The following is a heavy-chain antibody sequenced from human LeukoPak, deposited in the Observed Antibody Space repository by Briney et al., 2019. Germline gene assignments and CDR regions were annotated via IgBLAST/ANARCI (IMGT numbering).Heavy chain of an antibody. CDR1: GGTFSSYT. Sequence: SVKVSCKASGGTFSSYTISWVRQAPAQGLEWMGRIIPILGIANYAQKFQGRVTITADKSTSTAYMELGSLRSEDTAVYYCARAYCSSTSCYAYYYYGMDVWGQGTTVTVSS. CDR2: IIPILGIA. J-gene: IGHJ6*02. V-gene: IGHV1-69*02. D-gene: IGHD2-2*01. CDR3: ARAYCSSTSCYAYYYYGMDV.